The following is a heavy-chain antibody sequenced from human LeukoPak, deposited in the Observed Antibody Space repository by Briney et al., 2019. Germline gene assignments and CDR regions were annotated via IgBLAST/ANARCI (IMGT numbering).Heavy chain of an antibody. Sequence: PGRSLRLSCAASGFTFSSYGMHWVRQAPGKGLEWVAVISYDGSNQYYAVSVKGRFTISRDNSKNTLYLQMNSLRPDDTAVYFCSKRSHYYDSGGYYIEYWGQGTLVAVSS. D-gene: IGHD3-22*01. CDR3: SKRSHYYDSGGYYIEY. CDR1: GFTFSSYG. J-gene: IGHJ4*02. CDR2: ISYDGSNQ. V-gene: IGHV3-30*18.